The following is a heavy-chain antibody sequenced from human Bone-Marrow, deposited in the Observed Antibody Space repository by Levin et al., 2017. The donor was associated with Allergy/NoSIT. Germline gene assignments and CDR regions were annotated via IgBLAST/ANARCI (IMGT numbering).Heavy chain of an antibody. CDR1: GYTFTSYD. V-gene: IGHV1-8*01. CDR2: MNPNSGNT. CDR3: ARNPAKTGWFDP. Sequence: PGESLKISCTASGYTFTSYDINWVRQAAGQGLEWMGWMNPNSGNTGYAQTFQGRVTLTRDTAISTAYMELSSLKSDDTAIYYCARNPAKTGWFDPWGQGTLVIVSS. J-gene: IGHJ5*02. D-gene: IGHD2-2*01.